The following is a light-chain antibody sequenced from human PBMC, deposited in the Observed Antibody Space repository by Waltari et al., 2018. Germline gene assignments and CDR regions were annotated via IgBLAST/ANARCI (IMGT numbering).Light chain of an antibody. J-gene: IGKJ2*01. CDR3: QQYSSFSYT. Sequence: DIQMTQSPSTLSASVGDRVTITCRASQSISSWLAWYQQKPGNAPKVLIYMASNLEGGVPSRFSGSGSGTEFTLTISSLQPDDVATYYCQQYSSFSYTFGQGTKLEIK. V-gene: IGKV1-5*03. CDR2: MAS. CDR1: QSISSW.